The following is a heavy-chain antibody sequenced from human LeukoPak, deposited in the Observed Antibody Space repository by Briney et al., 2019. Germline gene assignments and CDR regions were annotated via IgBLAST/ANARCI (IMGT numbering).Heavy chain of an antibody. CDR1: GGSISSSSYY. J-gene: IGHJ4*02. V-gene: IGHV4-39*07. D-gene: IGHD5-24*01. CDR3: ARDIRDGRTNYSDY. Sequence: SETLSLTCTVSGGSISSSSYYWGWIRQPPGKGLEWIGSIYYSGSTYYNPSLKSRVTISVDTSKNQFSLKLSSVTAADTAVYYCARDIRDGRTNYSDYWGQGTLVTVSS. CDR2: IYYSGST.